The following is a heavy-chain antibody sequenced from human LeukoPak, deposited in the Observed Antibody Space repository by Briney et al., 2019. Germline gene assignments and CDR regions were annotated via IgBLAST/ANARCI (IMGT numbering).Heavy chain of an antibody. Sequence: ASVKVSCKASRYTFTSYDINWVRQATGQGLEWMGWMNPNSGNTGYAQKFQGRVTMTRNTSISTAYMELSSLRSEDTAVYYCARVPAADDGLCNWFDPWGQGTLVTVSS. J-gene: IGHJ5*02. CDR3: ARVPAADDGLCNWFDP. D-gene: IGHD6-13*01. V-gene: IGHV1-8*01. CDR1: RYTFTSYD. CDR2: MNPNSGNT.